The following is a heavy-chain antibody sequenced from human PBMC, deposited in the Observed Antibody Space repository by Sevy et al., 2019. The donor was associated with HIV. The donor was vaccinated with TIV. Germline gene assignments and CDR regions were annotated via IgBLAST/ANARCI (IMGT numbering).Heavy chain of an antibody. D-gene: IGHD6-13*01. J-gene: IGHJ3*02. CDR2: ISWNSGSI. CDR1: GFTFDDYA. CDR3: AKDAESSSWYRAFDI. V-gene: IGHV3-9*01. Sequence: GGSLRLSCAASGFTFDDYAMHWVRQAPGKGLEWVSGISWNSGSIGYADSVKGRSTISRDNAKNSLYLQMNSLRAEDTALYYCAKDAESSSWYRAFDIWGQGTMVTVSS.